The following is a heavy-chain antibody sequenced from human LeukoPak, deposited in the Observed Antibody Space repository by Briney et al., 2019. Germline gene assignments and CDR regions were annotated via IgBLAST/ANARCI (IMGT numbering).Heavy chain of an antibody. CDR3: ATNGYYCIAV. CDR1: GGSISSSTNW. J-gene: IGHJ6*03. Sequence: SGTLSLTCAVSGGSISSSTNWWSWVRQPPGKGLEWIGEIYHSGGTNYNPSLKSRITISVDKSQNQFSLKVNSLTAADTAVYYCATNGYYCIAVWGKGTTVTVSS. CDR2: IYHSGGT. V-gene: IGHV4-4*02. D-gene: IGHD2-8*01.